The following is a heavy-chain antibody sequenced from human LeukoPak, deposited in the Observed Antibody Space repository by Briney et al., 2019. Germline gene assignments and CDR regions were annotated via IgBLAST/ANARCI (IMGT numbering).Heavy chain of an antibody. CDR2: INPNSGGT. CDR1: GYTFTGYY. V-gene: IGHV1-2*02. Sequence: ASVKVSCKASGYTFTGYYMRWVRQAPGQGLEWMGWINPNSGGTNYAQKFQGRVTMTRDTSISTAYMELSRLRSDDTAVYYCARAQTHTAMASVPAPPKYWGQGTLVTVSS. J-gene: IGHJ4*02. D-gene: IGHD5-18*01. CDR3: ARAQTHTAMASVPAPPKY.